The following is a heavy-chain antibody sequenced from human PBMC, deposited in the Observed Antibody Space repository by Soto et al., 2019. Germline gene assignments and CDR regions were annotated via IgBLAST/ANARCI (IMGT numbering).Heavy chain of an antibody. J-gene: IGHJ6*04. D-gene: IGHD3-10*01. Sequence: SETLSLTCTVSGGSISSYYWSWIRQPPGKGLEWIGYIYYSGSTNYNPSLKSRVTISVDTSKNQFSLKLSSVTAADTAVYYCARGDYYGSGSYYDYYYYGTDVWGKGTTVTISS. CDR2: IYYSGST. CDR1: GGSISSYY. CDR3: ARGDYYGSGSYYDYYYYGTDV. V-gene: IGHV4-59*01.